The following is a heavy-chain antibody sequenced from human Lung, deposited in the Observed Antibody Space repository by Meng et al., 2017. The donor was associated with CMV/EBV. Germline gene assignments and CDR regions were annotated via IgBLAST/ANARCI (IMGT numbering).Heavy chain of an antibody. CDR2: IGPSGGNT. CDR1: GFTFSSYV. V-gene: IGHV3-23*01. J-gene: IGHJ4*02. Sequence: GESLKISCAASGFTFSSYVMTWVRQAPGKGLEWVSGIGPSGGNTYYADSVKGRFTISRDNSRNTLYLQMNGLRAEDTAVYYCAKAGYSSSWYVFDYWGQGTLVTSPQ. CDR3: AKAGYSSSWYVFDY. D-gene: IGHD6-13*01.